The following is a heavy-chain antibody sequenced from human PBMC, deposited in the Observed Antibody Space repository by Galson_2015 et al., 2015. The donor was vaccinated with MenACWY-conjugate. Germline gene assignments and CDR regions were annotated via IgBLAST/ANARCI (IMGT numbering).Heavy chain of an antibody. D-gene: IGHD3-10*01. J-gene: IGHJ4*02. V-gene: IGHV3-23*01. CDR3: AKDIIVGIGSYTTFDY. CDR2: ISGSGATT. CDR1: GFTFSSYA. Sequence: SLRLSCAASGFTFSSYAMGWVRQAPGKGLEWVSSISGSGATTDYADSVRGRFTISRDNSKNTLHLEINSLRVDDTAVYYCAKDIIVGIGSYTTFDYWGQGTLVTVSS.